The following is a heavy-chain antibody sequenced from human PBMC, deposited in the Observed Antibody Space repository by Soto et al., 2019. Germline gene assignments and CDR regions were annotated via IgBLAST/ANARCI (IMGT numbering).Heavy chain of an antibody. CDR2: INSDGSST. CDR1: GFTFSSYW. V-gene: IGHV3-74*01. J-gene: IGHJ6*02. CDR3: ARVGYCSGGSCLAYYYYGMDV. Sequence: PGGSLRLSCAASGFTFSSYWMHWVRQAPGKGLVWVSGINSDGSSTSYADSVKGRFTISRDNAKNTLYLQMNSLRAEDTAVYYCARVGYCSGGSCLAYYYYGMDVWGQGTTVTVS. D-gene: IGHD2-15*01.